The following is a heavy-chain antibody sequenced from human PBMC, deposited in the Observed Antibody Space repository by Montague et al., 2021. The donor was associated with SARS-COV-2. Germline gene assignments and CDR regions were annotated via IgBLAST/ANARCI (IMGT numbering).Heavy chain of an antibody. D-gene: IGHD3-10*01. CDR3: AKDSYYYGLGYGMDV. CDR1: GFTFSNSA. J-gene: IGHJ6*02. CDR2: SSGSDGGT. Sequence: RSLSFSASGFTFSNSAMNWVRQAPGKGLEWVSGSSGSDGGTHYADSVKGRFTISRDNSKNVLYLQMNSLRAEDTALYYCAKDSYYYGLGYGMDVWGQGTTATVSS. V-gene: IGHV3-23*01.